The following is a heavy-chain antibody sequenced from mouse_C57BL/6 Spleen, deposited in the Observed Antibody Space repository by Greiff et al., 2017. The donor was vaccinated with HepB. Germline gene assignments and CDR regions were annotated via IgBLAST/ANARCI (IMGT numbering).Heavy chain of an antibody. CDR3: AKPHYYGSSYWYFDV. V-gene: IGHV1-52*01. CDR2: IDPSDSET. D-gene: IGHD1-1*01. J-gene: IGHJ1*03. Sequence: QVQLQQPGAELVRPGSSVKLSCKASGYTFTSYWMHWVKQRPIQGLEWIGNIDPSDSETHYNQKFKDKATLTVDKSSSTAYMQLSSLTSEDSAVYCCAKPHYYGSSYWYFDVWGTGTTVTVSS. CDR1: GYTFTSYW.